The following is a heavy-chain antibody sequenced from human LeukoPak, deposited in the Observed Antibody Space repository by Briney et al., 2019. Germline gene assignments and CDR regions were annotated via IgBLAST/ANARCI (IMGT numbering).Heavy chain of an antibody. Sequence: SETVSLTCTVSGGSISSYYGSWLRQPAGEGREWIGRIYTRGSTNYNPSLKRRVTMSVDTSKNHFSLKISSVTAADTAVYYCERRRYCSGSSCHQRGGAAFDIWGQGTMVTVSS. CDR1: GGSISSYY. CDR2: IYTRGST. CDR3: ERRRYCSGSSCHQRGGAAFDI. J-gene: IGHJ3*02. V-gene: IGHV4-4*07. D-gene: IGHD2-15*01.